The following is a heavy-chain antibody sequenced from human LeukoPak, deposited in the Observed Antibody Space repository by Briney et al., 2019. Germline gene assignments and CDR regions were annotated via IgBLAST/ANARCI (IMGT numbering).Heavy chain of an antibody. V-gene: IGHV4-34*01. Sequence: SETLSLTCAVYGGSFSGYYWSWIRQPPGRGLEWIGEINHSGSTNYNPSLKSRVTISVDTSKNQFSLKLSSVTAADTAVYYCARGRTTETTFYYYYYGMDVWGQGTTVTVSS. CDR2: INHSGST. D-gene: IGHD4-11*01. J-gene: IGHJ6*02. CDR1: GGSFSGYY. CDR3: ARGRTTETTFYYYYYGMDV.